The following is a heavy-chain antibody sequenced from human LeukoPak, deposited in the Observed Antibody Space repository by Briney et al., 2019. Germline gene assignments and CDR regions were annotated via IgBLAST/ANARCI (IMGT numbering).Heavy chain of an antibody. Sequence: GGSLRLSCAASGFTFSSYWMHWVRQAPGKGLVWVSRINSDGSSTSYADSVKGRFTISRDNAKNTLYLQMNSLRAEDTAVYYCARDGGYSYGHNWFDPWGQGTLATVSS. V-gene: IGHV3-74*01. J-gene: IGHJ5*02. CDR2: INSDGSST. CDR1: GFTFSSYW. CDR3: ARDGGYSYGHNWFDP. D-gene: IGHD5-18*01.